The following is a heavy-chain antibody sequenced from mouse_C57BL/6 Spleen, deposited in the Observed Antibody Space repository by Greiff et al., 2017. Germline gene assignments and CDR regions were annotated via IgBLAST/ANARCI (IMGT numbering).Heavy chain of an antibody. Sequence: DVQLVESGGGLVKPGGSLKLSCAASGFTFSSYTMSWVRQTPEKRLEWVATISGGGGNTYYPDSVKGRFTISRDNAKNTLYLQMSSLRSEDTALYYCARQGSSGSFAYWGQGTLVTVSA. CDR1: GFTFSSYT. J-gene: IGHJ3*01. V-gene: IGHV5-9*01. CDR3: ARQGSSGSFAY. CDR2: ISGGGGNT. D-gene: IGHD3-2*02.